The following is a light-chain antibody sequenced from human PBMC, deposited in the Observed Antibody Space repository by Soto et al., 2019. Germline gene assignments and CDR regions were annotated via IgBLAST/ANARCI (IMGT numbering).Light chain of an antibody. CDR3: RQSYCTTPLT. V-gene: IGKV1-39*01. CDR1: QSISSY. CDR2: AAS. Sequence: DIQMTQSPSSLSASVGDRVTITCRASQSISSYLNWYQQKPGKAPKLLIYAASSLQSGVPSRFSGSGSGTDFTLIISSLLHEDVATYYCRQSYCTTPLTFGGGTKVEIK. J-gene: IGKJ4*01.